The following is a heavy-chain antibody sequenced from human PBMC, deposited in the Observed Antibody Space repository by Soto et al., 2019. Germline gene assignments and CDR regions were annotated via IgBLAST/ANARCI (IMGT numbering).Heavy chain of an antibody. CDR3: AREAGITIFGVAWGNWFDP. J-gene: IGHJ5*02. D-gene: IGHD3-3*01. CDR1: GFTFSSYW. Sequence: EVQLVESGGGLVQPRGSLRLSCAASGFTFSSYWMSWVRQAPGKGLEWVANIKQDGSEKYYVDSVKGRFTISRDNAKNSLYLQMNSLRAEDTAVYYCAREAGITIFGVAWGNWFDPWGQGTLVTVSS. CDR2: IKQDGSEK. V-gene: IGHV3-7*01.